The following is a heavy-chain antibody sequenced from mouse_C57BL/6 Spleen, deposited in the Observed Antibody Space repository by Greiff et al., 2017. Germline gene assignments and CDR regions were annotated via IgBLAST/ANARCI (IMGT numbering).Heavy chain of an antibody. Sequence: EVHLQQSGPELVKPGASVKISCKASGYTFTDYYMNWVKQSHGKSLEWIGDINPNNGGTSYNQKFKGKATLTVDKSSSTAYMELRSLTSEDSAVXYCASPYYYGSSYGYFDVWGTGTTVTGSS. CDR2: INPNNGGT. J-gene: IGHJ1*03. CDR1: GYTFTDYY. D-gene: IGHD1-1*01. CDR3: ASPYYYGSSYGYFDV. V-gene: IGHV1-26*01.